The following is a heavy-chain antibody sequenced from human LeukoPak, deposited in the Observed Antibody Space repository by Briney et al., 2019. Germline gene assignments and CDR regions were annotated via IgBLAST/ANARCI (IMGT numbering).Heavy chain of an antibody. J-gene: IGHJ6*02. Sequence: SETLSLTCTVSGGSISSYYWSWIRQPPGKGLEWIGEINHSGSTNYNPSLKSRVTISVDTSKNQFSLKLSSVTAADTAVYYCARGPAILYYYYYGMDVWGQGTTVTVSS. CDR1: GGSISSYY. D-gene: IGHD2/OR15-2a*01. CDR2: INHSGST. V-gene: IGHV4-34*01. CDR3: ARGPAILYYYYYGMDV.